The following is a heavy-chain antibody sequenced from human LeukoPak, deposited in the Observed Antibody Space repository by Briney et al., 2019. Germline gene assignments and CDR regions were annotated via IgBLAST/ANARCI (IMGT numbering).Heavy chain of an antibody. V-gene: IGHV4-34*01. D-gene: IGHD3-9*01. CDR3: ASIPTRASYYDILTGYYSEHNFDY. J-gene: IGHJ4*02. CDR1: GGSFSGYY. CDR2: INHSGST. Sequence: SETLSLTCAVYGGSFSGYYWSWIRQPPGKGLEWIGEINHSGSTNYNPSLKSRVTISVDKSKNQFSLKLSSVTAADTAVYYCASIPTRASYYDILTGYYSEHNFDYWGQGTLVTVSS.